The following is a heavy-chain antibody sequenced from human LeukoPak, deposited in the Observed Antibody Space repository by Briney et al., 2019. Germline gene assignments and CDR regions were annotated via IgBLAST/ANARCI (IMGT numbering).Heavy chain of an antibody. Sequence: GSLRLSCVVSGFTFSSYAMSWIRQPPGKGLEWIGYIYYSGSTNYNPSPKSRVTISVDTSKNQFSLRLSSVTAADTAVYYCARVTGYVMEDYFDYWGQGTLVTVSS. V-gene: IGHV4-59*01. CDR2: IYYSGST. J-gene: IGHJ4*02. CDR3: ARVTGYVMEDYFDY. CDR1: GFTFSSYA. D-gene: IGHD6-13*01.